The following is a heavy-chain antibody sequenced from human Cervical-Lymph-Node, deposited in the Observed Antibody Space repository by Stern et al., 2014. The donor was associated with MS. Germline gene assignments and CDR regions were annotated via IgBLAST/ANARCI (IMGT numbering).Heavy chain of an antibody. V-gene: IGHV1-8*01. J-gene: IGHJ5*01. CDR3: TKAWDS. CDR1: GYTFTSDD. Sequence: VQLEESGAEVRKPGASVKVSCKASGYTFTSDDINWVRQAPGQGLEWMGWMNPDSGDTGFAQKFQDRVTMTRDTSITTAFMELSNLRSDDTAVYYCTKAWDSWGPGTLIIVSS. CDR2: MNPDSGDT.